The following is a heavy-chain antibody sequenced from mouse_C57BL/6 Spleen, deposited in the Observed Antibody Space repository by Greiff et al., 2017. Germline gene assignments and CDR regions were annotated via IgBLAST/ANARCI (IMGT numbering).Heavy chain of an antibody. CDR3: AITGTVYYFDY. J-gene: IGHJ2*01. CDR2: INPYNGGT. V-gene: IGHV1-19*01. Sequence: EVQLQQSGPVLVKPGASVKMSCKASGYTFTDYYMNWVKQSHGKSLEWIGVINPYNGGTSYNQKFKGKATLTVDKSSSTAYMELNSLTSEDSAVYYCAITGTVYYFDYWGQGTTLTVSS. D-gene: IGHD4-1*01. CDR1: GYTFTDYY.